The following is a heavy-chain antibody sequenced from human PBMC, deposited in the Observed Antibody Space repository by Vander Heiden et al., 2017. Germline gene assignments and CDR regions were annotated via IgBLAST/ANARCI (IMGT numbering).Heavy chain of an antibody. J-gene: IGHJ4*02. CDR3: AKDSGGYCSGGSCQGLFDY. Sequence: EVQLLESGGGLVQPGGSLRLSCSASGFTFSRYAMSWVRQAPGKGLEWVSAISGSGGSTYYADSVKGRFTISRDNSKNTLYLQMNSLRAEDTAVYYCAKDSGGYCSGGSCQGLFDYWGQGTLVTVSS. D-gene: IGHD2-15*01. CDR2: ISGSGGST. V-gene: IGHV3-23*01. CDR1: GFTFSRYA.